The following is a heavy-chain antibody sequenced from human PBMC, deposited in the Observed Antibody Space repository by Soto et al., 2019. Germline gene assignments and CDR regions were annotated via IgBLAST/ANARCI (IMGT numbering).Heavy chain of an antibody. CDR2: IYYSGST. Sequence: SETLSLTCTVSCGSISSSSYYWGWIRQPPGKGLEWIGSIYYSGSTYYNPSLKSRVTISVDTSKNQFSLKLSSVTAADTAVYYCARGGSTYYDFWSGYYSWGMDVWGQGTTVTVSS. CDR3: ARGGSTYYDFWSGYYSWGMDV. D-gene: IGHD3-3*01. CDR1: CGSISSSSYY. J-gene: IGHJ6*02. V-gene: IGHV4-39*07.